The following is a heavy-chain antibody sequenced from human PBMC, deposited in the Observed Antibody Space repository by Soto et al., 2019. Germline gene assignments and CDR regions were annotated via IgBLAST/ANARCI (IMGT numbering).Heavy chain of an antibody. CDR1: GFDFDSHN. J-gene: IGHJ4*02. CDR3: ARGRSVQGVPLFDS. Sequence: GALRLSCAASGFDFDSHNMNWVRQAPGKGLEWISYISMSGSAKYYADSVKGRSTISRDNAKKSVYLQLNNLREEDTARYYCARGRSVQGVPLFDSWGQGIVVTVSS. CDR2: ISMSGSAK. V-gene: IGHV3-48*02. D-gene: IGHD3-10*01.